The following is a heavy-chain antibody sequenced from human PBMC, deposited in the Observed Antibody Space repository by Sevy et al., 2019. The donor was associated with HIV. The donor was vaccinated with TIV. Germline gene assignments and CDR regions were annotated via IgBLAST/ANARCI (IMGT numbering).Heavy chain of an antibody. D-gene: IGHD6-13*01. CDR2: ISYDGSNK. CDR3: ARESLTPRRSSSWYFVSDY. Sequence: GGSLRLSCAASGFTFSSYAMHWVRQAPGKGLEWVAVISYDGSNKYYADSVKGRFTISRDNSKNTLYLQMNSLRAEDTAGYYGARESLTPRRSSSWYFVSDYWGQGTLVTVSS. CDR1: GFTFSSYA. V-gene: IGHV3-30-3*01. J-gene: IGHJ4*02.